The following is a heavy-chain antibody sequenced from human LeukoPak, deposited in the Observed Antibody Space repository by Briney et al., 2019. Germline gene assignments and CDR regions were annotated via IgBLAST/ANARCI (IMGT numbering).Heavy chain of an antibody. Sequence: SETLSLTCTVSGGSISSYYWSWIRQPPGKELEWIGYIYYSGSTNYNPSLKSRVTISVDTSKNQFSLKLSSVTAADTAVYYCARGGSRQWLAGDAFDIWGQGTMVTVSS. V-gene: IGHV4-59*01. J-gene: IGHJ3*02. D-gene: IGHD6-19*01. CDR3: ARGGSRQWLAGDAFDI. CDR2: IYYSGST. CDR1: GGSISSYY.